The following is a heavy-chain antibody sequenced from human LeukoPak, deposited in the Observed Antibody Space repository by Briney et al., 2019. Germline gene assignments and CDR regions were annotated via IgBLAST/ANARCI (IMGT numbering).Heavy chain of an antibody. CDR2: ISSLSNYI. J-gene: IGHJ4*02. V-gene: IGHV3-21*01. D-gene: IGHD6-19*01. Sequence: GGSLRLSCAASRFTFTNYSMNWVRQAPGKGLEWVSSISSLSNYIYYADSGKGRFTISRDNAKNSLYLQMNSLRAEDTAVYYCARDVVSSGWYLFDYWGQGTLVTVSS. CDR3: ARDVVSSGWYLFDY. CDR1: RFTFTNYS.